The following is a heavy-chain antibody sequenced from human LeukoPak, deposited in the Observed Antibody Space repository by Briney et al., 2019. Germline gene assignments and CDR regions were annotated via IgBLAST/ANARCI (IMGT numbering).Heavy chain of an antibody. CDR3: AKGDSSSWYVGYYFDY. J-gene: IGHJ4*02. CDR1: GFTFSSFA. V-gene: IGHV3-23*01. CDR2: INTGGGTT. D-gene: IGHD6-13*01. Sequence: GGSLRLSCAASGFTFSSFAMTWVRQAPGKGLEWVSVINTGGGTTDYADSVKGRFTISRDNSMNTLYLQMNSLRAEDTAVYYCAKGDSSSWYVGYYFDYWGQGTLVTVSS.